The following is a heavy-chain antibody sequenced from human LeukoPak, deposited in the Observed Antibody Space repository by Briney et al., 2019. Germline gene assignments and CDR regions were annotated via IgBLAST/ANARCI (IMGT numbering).Heavy chain of an antibody. Sequence: GGSLRLSCAASGFTFSNYNMNWVRQAPGKGLEWVSSISSISSYIYYADSVEGRFTISRDNAKNSLYLQMISLRAEDTAVYYCARGPAGFDIWGQGTMVTVSS. D-gene: IGHD1-14*01. CDR1: GFTFSNYN. V-gene: IGHV3-21*01. J-gene: IGHJ3*02. CDR2: ISSISSYI. CDR3: ARGPAGFDI.